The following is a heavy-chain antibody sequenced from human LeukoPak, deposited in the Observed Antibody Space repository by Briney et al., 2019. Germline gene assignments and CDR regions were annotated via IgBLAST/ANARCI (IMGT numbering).Heavy chain of an antibody. CDR1: GFTFSSYA. CDR3: AKILRSGSYRVPADY. D-gene: IGHD1-26*01. Sequence: GGSLRLSCAASGFTFSSYAMSWVRQAPGKGLEWVSAISGSGGSTYYADSVKGRFTISRDKSKNTLYLQMHSLRAEDTAVYYCAKILRSGSYRVPADYWGQGTLVTVSS. J-gene: IGHJ4*02. V-gene: IGHV3-23*01. CDR2: ISGSGGST.